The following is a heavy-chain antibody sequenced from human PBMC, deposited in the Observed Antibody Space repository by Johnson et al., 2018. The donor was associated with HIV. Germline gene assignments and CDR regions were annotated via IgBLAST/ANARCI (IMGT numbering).Heavy chain of an antibody. Sequence: VQLVESGGGLVQPGGSLRLSCAASGFTFSSYAMSWVRQAPGKGLEWVSAISGSGGSTYYADSVTGRFPISRDNSKNTLYLQMNSLRAEDTAVYYCGWQLAGWNDAFDIWGQGTMVTVSS. V-gene: IGHV3-23*04. D-gene: IGHD6-6*01. CDR3: GWQLAGWNDAFDI. CDR2: ISGSGGST. J-gene: IGHJ3*02. CDR1: GFTFSSYA.